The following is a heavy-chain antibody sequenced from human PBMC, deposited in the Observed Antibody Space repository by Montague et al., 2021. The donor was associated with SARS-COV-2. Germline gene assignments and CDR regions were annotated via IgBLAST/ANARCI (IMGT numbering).Heavy chain of an antibody. V-gene: IGHV3-48*02. Sequence: SLRLSCAASGFTFSSYSMNWVRQAPGKGLEWISYISSGSSSEYFADSVKGRFTIFRDNARTSLYLQMNSLRDEDTAVYYCARAFLGAGENRGYGLDVWGQGTTVIVSS. CDR1: GFTFSSYS. D-gene: IGHD3-10*01. J-gene: IGHJ6*02. CDR2: ISSGSSSE. CDR3: ARAFLGAGENRGYGLDV.